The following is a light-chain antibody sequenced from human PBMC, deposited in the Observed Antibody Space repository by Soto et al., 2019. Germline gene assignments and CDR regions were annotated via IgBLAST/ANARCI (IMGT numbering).Light chain of an antibody. CDR2: VAS. V-gene: IGKV1-5*03. Sequence: DIQMTQSPSTLSSSVGDRVTITCRASQSLSWLAWYQQQPGKAPELLIYVASSLQSGAPSSLSGSGSGTEFTRTISSLQPDDVATYYCLQYNPYPLTFGQGTKVEIK. CDR3: LQYNPYPLT. J-gene: IGKJ1*01. CDR1: QSLSW.